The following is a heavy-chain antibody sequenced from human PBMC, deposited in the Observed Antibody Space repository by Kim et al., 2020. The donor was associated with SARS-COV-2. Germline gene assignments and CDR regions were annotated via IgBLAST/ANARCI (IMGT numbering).Heavy chain of an antibody. CDR2: T. Sequence: TNYNSSLKSRATISVDTSKNQFSLKLRYLTAADTAVYYCARHSSSWYNDYWGQGTPVTVSS. V-gene: IGHV4-59*08. D-gene: IGHD6-13*01. J-gene: IGHJ4*02. CDR3: ARHSSSWYNDY.